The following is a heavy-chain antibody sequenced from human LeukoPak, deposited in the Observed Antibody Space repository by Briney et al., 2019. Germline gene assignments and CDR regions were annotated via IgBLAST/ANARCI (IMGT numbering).Heavy chain of an antibody. CDR2: ISGSGGSA. CDR3: AREGSSSWYFTYYYYYMDV. J-gene: IGHJ6*03. D-gene: IGHD6-13*01. Sequence: GGSLRLSCAASGFTFSSHGMSWVRQAPGKGLEWVSAISGSGGSANYADSVKGRFTISRDDSKSTLYLQMNSLRAEDTAVYYCAREGSSSWYFTYYYYYMDVWGKGTTVTVSS. V-gene: IGHV3-23*01. CDR1: GFTFSSHG.